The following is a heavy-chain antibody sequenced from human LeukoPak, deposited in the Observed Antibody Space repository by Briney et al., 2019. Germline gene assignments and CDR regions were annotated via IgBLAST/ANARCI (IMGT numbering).Heavy chain of an antibody. J-gene: IGHJ3*02. D-gene: IGHD5-18*01. CDR3: ARPVNGYSDAFDI. Sequence: ASVKVSCKASGGTFSSYAISWVRQAPGQGLEWMGGIIPIFGTANYAQKFQGRVTITADESTSTAYMELSSLRSEDTAVYYCARPVNGYSDAFDIWGQGTMVTVSS. CDR1: GGTFSSYA. CDR2: IIPIFGTA. V-gene: IGHV1-69*13.